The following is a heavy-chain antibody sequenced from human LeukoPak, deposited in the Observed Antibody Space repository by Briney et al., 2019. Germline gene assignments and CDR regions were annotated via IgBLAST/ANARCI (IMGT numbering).Heavy chain of an antibody. Sequence: ASVKVSCKASGYTFTSYGISWVRQAPGQGLEWMGWISAYNGNTNYAQKLQGRVTMTTDTSTGTAYMELRSLRSDDTAVYYCAGYYYDSSGYYVDYWGQGTLVTVSS. CDR2: ISAYNGNT. D-gene: IGHD3-22*01. CDR1: GYTFTSYG. J-gene: IGHJ4*02. V-gene: IGHV1-18*01. CDR3: AGYYYDSSGYYVDY.